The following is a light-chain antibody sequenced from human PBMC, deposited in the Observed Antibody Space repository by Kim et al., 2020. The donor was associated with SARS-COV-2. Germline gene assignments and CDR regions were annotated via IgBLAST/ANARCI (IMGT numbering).Light chain of an antibody. V-gene: IGLV2-14*01. CDR1: SSDVGGYNH. CDR3: TSYTSNNTWV. J-gene: IGLJ3*02. Sequence: QSALTQPASVSGSPGQSITISCTGTSSDVGGYNHVSWYQQHPGKIPKLLIYDVSKWPSGVSNRFSGSKSGNTASLTISGLQAEDEADYYCTSYTSNNTWVFGGGTELTVL. CDR2: DVS.